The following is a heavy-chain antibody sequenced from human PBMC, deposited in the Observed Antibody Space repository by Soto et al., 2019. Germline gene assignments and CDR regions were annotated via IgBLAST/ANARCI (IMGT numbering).Heavy chain of an antibody. Sequence: QVQLQESGPGLVKPSGTLSLTCAVSGGSISTSNGWSWVRQPPGTGLEWIGEVYRTGSTNYNPSLESRVTVSIEKSKNQSSLKLTSVTAADTAVYYCARARATIAAAAIFDCWGQGTLVTVSS. D-gene: IGHD6-13*01. V-gene: IGHV4-4*02. CDR1: GGSISTSNG. CDR3: ARARATIAAAAIFDC. CDR2: VYRTGST. J-gene: IGHJ4*02.